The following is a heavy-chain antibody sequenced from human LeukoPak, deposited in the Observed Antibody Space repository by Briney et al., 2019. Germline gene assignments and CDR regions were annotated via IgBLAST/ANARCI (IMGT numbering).Heavy chain of an antibody. Sequence: SETLSLTCTVSSGSMSPYHWGWIRQPPGKGLEWTGYIYYSGSTNYNPSLNSRVTISVDTSKNQFSLRLSSVTAADTAIYYCARAVSGRFDYWGQGTLVTVSS. CDR3: ARAVSGRFDY. J-gene: IGHJ4*02. CDR1: SGSMSPYH. D-gene: IGHD6-19*01. CDR2: IYYSGST. V-gene: IGHV4-59*08.